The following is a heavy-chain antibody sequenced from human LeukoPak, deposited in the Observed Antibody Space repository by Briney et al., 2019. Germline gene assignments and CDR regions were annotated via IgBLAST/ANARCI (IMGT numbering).Heavy chain of an antibody. V-gene: IGHV3-30-3*01. D-gene: IGHD3-22*01. CDR3: ARAPMSYDSSGFGGAFDI. CDR1: GFTFSNYA. Sequence: PGRSLRLSCAASGFTFSNYAMHWVRQAPGKGLEWVAVISYDGTNKYYADSVKGRFTISRDNSKNTMYLQMNSLRAEDTPMYYCARAPMSYDSSGFGGAFDIWGQGTMVTVSS. CDR2: ISYDGTNK. J-gene: IGHJ3*02.